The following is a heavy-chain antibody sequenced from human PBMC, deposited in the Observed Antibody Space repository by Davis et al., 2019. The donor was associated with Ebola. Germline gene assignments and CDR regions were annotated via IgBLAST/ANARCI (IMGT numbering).Heavy chain of an antibody. J-gene: IGHJ6*02. CDR2: INHSGST. Sequence: SETLSLTCAVYGGSFSGYYWSWIRQPPGKGLEWIGEINHSGSTNYNPSLKSRVTISVDTSKNQFSLKLSSVTAADTAVYYCARDYYYYGMDVWGQGTTVTVSS. CDR1: GGSFSGYY. V-gene: IGHV4-34*01. CDR3: ARDYYYYGMDV.